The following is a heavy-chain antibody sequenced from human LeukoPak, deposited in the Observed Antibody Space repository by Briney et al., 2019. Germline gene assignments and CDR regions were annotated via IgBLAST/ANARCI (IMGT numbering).Heavy chain of an antibody. CDR1: GGSISSSSYY. D-gene: IGHD5-12*01. CDR2: IYYSGST. Sequence: SETLSLTCTVSGGSISSSSYYWGWIRQPPGKGLEWIGSIYYSGSTYYNPSLKSRVTISVDTSKNQFSLKLSSVTAADTAVYYCARGVGYLSYFDYWGQGTLVTVSS. V-gene: IGHV4-39*07. CDR3: ARGVGYLSYFDY. J-gene: IGHJ4*02.